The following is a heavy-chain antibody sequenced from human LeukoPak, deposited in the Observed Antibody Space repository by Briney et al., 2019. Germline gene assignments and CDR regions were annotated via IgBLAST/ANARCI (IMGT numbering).Heavy chain of an antibody. Sequence: SETLSLTCTASGGSISSANYYWSWIRQPPGKGLEWIGYIYYSGSTYYNPSLKSRVTISVDTSKNQFSLKLSSVTAADTAVYCCARETLTTSRWFGPWGQGTLVTVSS. CDR3: ARETLTTSRWFGP. D-gene: IGHD4-17*01. J-gene: IGHJ5*02. CDR1: GGSISSANYY. V-gene: IGHV4-30-4*01. CDR2: IYYSGST.